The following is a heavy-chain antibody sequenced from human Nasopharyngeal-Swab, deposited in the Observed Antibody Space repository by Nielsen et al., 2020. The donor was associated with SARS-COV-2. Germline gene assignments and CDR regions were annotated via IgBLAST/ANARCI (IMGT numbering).Heavy chain of an antibody. V-gene: IGHV4-59*01. CDR1: GGSISSYY. J-gene: IGHJ6*02. CDR3: ARRYFDSLYGMDV. CDR2: MYYSGST. Sequence: SETLSLTCTPPGGSISSYYWSWIRQPPGKGLEWIGYMYYSGSTKYNPSLKSRVTISVDRSKNQFSLRLSSVTAADTAVYYCARRYFDSLYGMDVWGQGTTVTVSS. D-gene: IGHD3-9*01.